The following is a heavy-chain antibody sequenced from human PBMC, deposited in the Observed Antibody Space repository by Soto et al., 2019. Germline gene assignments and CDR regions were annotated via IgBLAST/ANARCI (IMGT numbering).Heavy chain of an antibody. V-gene: IGHV4-39*01. CDR3: ARLRGSSSSLFDF. J-gene: IGHJ4*02. CDR2: IYHTGST. CDR1: GDSVNSNTFH. D-gene: IGHD2-2*01. Sequence: SETLSLTCTVSGDSVNSNTFHWGWIRQPPGKGLEWIGRIYHTGSTYYNPSLKSRVTISVDTSKSQLSLELSSVTAADTAVYYCARLRGSSSSLFDFWGQGILVTVPQ.